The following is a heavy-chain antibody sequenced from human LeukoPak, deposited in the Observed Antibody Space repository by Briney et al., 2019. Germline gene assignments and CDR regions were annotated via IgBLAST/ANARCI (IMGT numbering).Heavy chain of an antibody. D-gene: IGHD4-23*01. J-gene: IGHJ3*02. CDR2: ISNSGNTI. V-gene: IGHV3-48*03. Sequence: GGSLRLSCATSGFTFSSFEMNWVRQAPGKGLEWVSYISNSGNTIYYADSVKGRFTISRDNAKNSLYLQLSSLRAEDTAVYYCARLYGGPTFDIWGQGTMVTVSS. CDR3: ARLYGGPTFDI. CDR1: GFTFSSFE.